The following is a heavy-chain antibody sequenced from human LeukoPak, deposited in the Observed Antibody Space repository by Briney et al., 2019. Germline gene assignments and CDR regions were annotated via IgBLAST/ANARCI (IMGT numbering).Heavy chain of an antibody. CDR1: GFTFSSYA. V-gene: IGHV3-64*02. D-gene: IGHD3-3*01. CDR3: AREVGVTIFDY. CDR2: ISSNGGST. J-gene: IGHJ4*02. Sequence: GGSLRLSCAASGFTFSSYAMHWVRQAPGKGLEYVSAISSNGGSTYYADSVKGRFTISRDNSKNTLYLQMGSLRAEDMAVYYCAREVGVTIFDYWGQGTLVTVSS.